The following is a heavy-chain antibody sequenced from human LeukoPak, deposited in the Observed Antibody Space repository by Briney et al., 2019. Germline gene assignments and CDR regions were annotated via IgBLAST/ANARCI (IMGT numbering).Heavy chain of an antibody. CDR3: ARDRLKLWGASQYYFDY. D-gene: IGHD2-21*01. Sequence: PGGSLRLSCAASGFIFNNYWMSWVRQAPGKGLEWVANIKQDGSEKYYVDSVKGRFTISRDNAKNSLYLQMNSLRAEDTAVYYCARDRLKLWGASQYYFDYWGQGTLVTVSS. V-gene: IGHV3-7*01. J-gene: IGHJ4*02. CDR2: IKQDGSEK. CDR1: GFIFNNYW.